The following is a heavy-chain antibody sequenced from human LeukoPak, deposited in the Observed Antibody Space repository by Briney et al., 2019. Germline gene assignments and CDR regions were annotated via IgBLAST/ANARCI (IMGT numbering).Heavy chain of an antibody. D-gene: IGHD1-26*01. CDR1: GGSISSGGYY. CDR3: ARHGTGSYYIY. Sequence: SETLSLTCTVSGGSISSGGYYWSWIRQHPGKGLEWIGYIYYSGSTYYNPSLKSRVTISVDTSRNQFSLKLSSVTAADTAVYYCARHGTGSYYIYWGQGTLVTVSS. J-gene: IGHJ4*02. V-gene: IGHV4-31*03. CDR2: IYYSGST.